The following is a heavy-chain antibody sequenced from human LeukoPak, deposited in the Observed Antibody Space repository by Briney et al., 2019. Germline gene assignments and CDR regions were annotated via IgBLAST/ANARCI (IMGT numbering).Heavy chain of an antibody. Sequence: PGGSLRLSCAASGFTFSSYSMNWVRQAPGKGLEWVSSISSSSSYIYYADSVKGRFTISRDNAKNSLYLQMNSLRAEDTAVYYCARERQLAPDAFDIWGQGTMVTVSS. V-gene: IGHV3-21*01. CDR3: ARERQLAPDAFDI. CDR2: ISSSSSYI. D-gene: IGHD6-6*01. CDR1: GFTFSSYS. J-gene: IGHJ3*02.